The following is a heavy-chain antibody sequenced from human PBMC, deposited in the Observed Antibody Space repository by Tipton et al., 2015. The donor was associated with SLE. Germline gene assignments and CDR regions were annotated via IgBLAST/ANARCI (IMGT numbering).Heavy chain of an antibody. CDR1: GFTISSYG. CDR2: IWYDGSNK. D-gene: IGHD3-9*01. V-gene: IGHV3-33*01. Sequence: SLRLSCAASGFTISSYGMNWVRQAQGKGLEWVAVIWYDGSNKYYADSVKGRFTISRDNSKNTLYLQMNSLRAEDTAVYYCAREGILTGQDAFDIWGQGTMVTVSS. CDR3: AREGILTGQDAFDI. J-gene: IGHJ3*02.